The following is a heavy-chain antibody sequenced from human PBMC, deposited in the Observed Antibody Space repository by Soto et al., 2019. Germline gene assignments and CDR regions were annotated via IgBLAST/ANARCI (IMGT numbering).Heavy chain of an antibody. Sequence: SVKVSCKASGGTLSTYVITWGRQAPGQGLEWMGGIIPIFGTTHYAQKFQGRVTITADESTSTAYMELSSLRSEDTAVYYCARPSLEYYYDNSGYSSDSWGQGTQVTVS. D-gene: IGHD3-22*01. J-gene: IGHJ4*02. CDR2: IIPIFGTT. CDR3: ARPSLEYYYDNSGYSSDS. V-gene: IGHV1-69*13. CDR1: GGTLSTYV.